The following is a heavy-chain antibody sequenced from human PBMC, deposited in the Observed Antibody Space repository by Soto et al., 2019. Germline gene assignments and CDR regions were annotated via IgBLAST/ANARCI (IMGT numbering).Heavy chain of an antibody. Sequence: QVQLVQSGAEVKKPGSSVKVSCKASGGTFSSYAFSWVRQAPGQGLEWMGGIIPIFGTANYAQKFQGRVTXXADESTSTADMELSSLRSEDTAVYYCARVRVRFLEWLGSEGWGQGTLVTVSS. CDR2: IIPIFGTA. CDR1: GGTFSSYA. V-gene: IGHV1-69*12. J-gene: IGHJ4*02. CDR3: ARVRVRFLEWLGSEG. D-gene: IGHD3-3*01.